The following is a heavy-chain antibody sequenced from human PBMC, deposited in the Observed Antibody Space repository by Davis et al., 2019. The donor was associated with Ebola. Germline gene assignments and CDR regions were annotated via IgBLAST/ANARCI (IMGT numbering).Heavy chain of an antibody. J-gene: IGHJ6*04. D-gene: IGHD2-15*01. V-gene: IGHV1-18*04. CDR1: GYTFTSYG. CDR2: ISAYNGNT. Sequence: ASVKVSCKASGYTFTSYGISWVRQAPGQGLEWMGWISAYNGNTNYAQKLQGRVTMTRNTSISTAYMELSSLRSEDTAVYYCARAGVVAATSQPGYYYGMDVWGKGTTVTVSS. CDR3: ARAGVVAATSQPGYYYGMDV.